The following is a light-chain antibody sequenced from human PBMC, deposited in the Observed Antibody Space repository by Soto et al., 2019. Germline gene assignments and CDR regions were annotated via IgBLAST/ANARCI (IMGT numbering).Light chain of an antibody. J-gene: IGKJ5*01. Sequence: DIQMTQSPSTLSASVGDRVTITCRASQSISSWLAWYQQKPGKAPKLLIYKASSLESGVPSRFSGSGSGTEFTLIISILQPDYFAIYYYQQYNSYSPITFGQGTRLEIK. CDR2: KAS. CDR1: QSISSW. V-gene: IGKV1-5*03. CDR3: QQYNSYSPIT.